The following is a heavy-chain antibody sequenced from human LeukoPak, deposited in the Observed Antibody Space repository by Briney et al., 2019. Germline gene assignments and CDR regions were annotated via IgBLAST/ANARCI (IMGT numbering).Heavy chain of an antibody. CDR3: ARVRGYYDSSGYDY. J-gene: IGHJ4*02. V-gene: IGHV4-59*01. CDR2: VYDGGKT. CDR1: GASIGSFY. D-gene: IGHD3-22*01. Sequence: SETLSLTCSVSGASIGSFYWSWIRQTPGKGLEWIGYVYDGGKTYYNPSLKGRVTISVDTSKNQISLKLSSVTAADTAVYYCARVRGYYDSSGYDYWGQGTLVTVSS.